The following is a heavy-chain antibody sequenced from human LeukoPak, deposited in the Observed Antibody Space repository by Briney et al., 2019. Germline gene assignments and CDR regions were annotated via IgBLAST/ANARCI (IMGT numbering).Heavy chain of an antibody. D-gene: IGHD6-13*01. V-gene: IGHV1-8*01. J-gene: IGHJ6*03. Sequence: GASVKVSCKASGYTFTSYDINWVRQATGQGLEWMGWMNPNSGNTGYAQKFQGRVTMTRNTSISTAYMELSSLRSEDTAVYYYARGGSSSWYGINYYYYYMDVWGKGTTVTVSS. CDR2: MNPNSGNT. CDR3: ARGGSSSWYGINYYYYYMDV. CDR1: GYTFTSYD.